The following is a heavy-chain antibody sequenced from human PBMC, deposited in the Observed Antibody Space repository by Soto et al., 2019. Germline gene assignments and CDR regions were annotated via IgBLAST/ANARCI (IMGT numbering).Heavy chain of an antibody. Sequence: QVQLQESGPGLVKPSGTLSLTCAVSGGSISSSNWWSWVRQPPGKGLEWIGEIYHSGSTNYNPSLKSRVTVSVDKSNNPFSLKLTSGTASDTAVYYCARVYMVRGTIIRYFDYWCQGTLVTVSS. CDR1: GGSISSSNW. CDR3: ARVYMVRGTIIRYFDY. CDR2: IYHSGST. V-gene: IGHV4-4*02. J-gene: IGHJ4*02. D-gene: IGHD3-10*01.